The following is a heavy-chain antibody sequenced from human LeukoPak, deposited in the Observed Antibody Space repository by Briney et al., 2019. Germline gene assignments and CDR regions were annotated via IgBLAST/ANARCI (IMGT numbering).Heavy chain of an antibody. V-gene: IGHV1-69*13. J-gene: IGHJ4*02. CDR3: AEGEGDLPTNY. CDR2: IIPIFGTA. CDR1: GGTFTNHA. Sequence: GASVRVSCKASGGTFTNHAISWVRQAPGQGLEWMGGIIPIFGTANSAQKFQGRVTITADVSTSTVYMELSSLRSEDTAVYYCAEGEGDLPTNYWGQGTLVTVSS. D-gene: IGHD3-10*01.